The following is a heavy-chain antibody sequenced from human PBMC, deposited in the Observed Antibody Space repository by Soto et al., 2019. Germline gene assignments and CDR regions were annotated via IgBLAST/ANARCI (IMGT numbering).Heavy chain of an antibody. CDR3: ARGRTGYSYAP. V-gene: IGHV4-59*01. CDR1: GGSISSYY. J-gene: IGHJ5*02. CDR2: IYYSGST. Sequence: SETLSLTCTVSGGSISSYYWSWIRQPPGKGLEWIGYIYYSGSTNYNPSLKSRVTISVDTSKNQFSLKLSSVTAADTAVYYCARGRTGYSYAPRGQGTLVTVSS. D-gene: IGHD5-18*01.